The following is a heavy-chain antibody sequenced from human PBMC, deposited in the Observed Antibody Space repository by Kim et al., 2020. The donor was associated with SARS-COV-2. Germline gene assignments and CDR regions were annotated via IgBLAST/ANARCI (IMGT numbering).Heavy chain of an antibody. Sequence: SVKVSCKASGGTFSSYAISWVRQAPGQGLEWMGRIIPILGIANYAQKFQGRVTITADKSTSTAYMELSSLRSEDTAVYYCARAGLGRYFDWLNGYYYYGMDVWGQGTTVTVSS. CDR1: GGTFSSYA. CDR2: IIPILGIA. J-gene: IGHJ6*02. V-gene: IGHV1-69*04. D-gene: IGHD3-9*01. CDR3: ARAGLGRYFDWLNGYYYYGMDV.